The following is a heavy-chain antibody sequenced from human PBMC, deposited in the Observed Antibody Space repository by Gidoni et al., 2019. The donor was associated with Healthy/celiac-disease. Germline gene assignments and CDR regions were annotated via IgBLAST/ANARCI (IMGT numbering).Heavy chain of an antibody. D-gene: IGHD6-19*01. Sequence: QVQLVESGGGVVQPGRSLRLPSAASGFTFSSYGMHWVRQAPGKGLEWVAVISYDGSNKYYADSVKGRFTISRDNSKNTLYLQMNSLRAEDTAVYYCAKAEGWYGRLDYWGQGTLVTVSS. CDR2: ISYDGSNK. J-gene: IGHJ4*02. CDR3: AKAEGWYGRLDY. CDR1: GFTFSSYG. V-gene: IGHV3-30*18.